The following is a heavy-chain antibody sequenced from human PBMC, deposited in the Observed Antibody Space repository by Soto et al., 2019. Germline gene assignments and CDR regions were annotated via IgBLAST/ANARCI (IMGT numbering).Heavy chain of an antibody. J-gene: IGHJ6*02. CDR1: GFTFGDYA. CDR3: TITIFGVVIPGGYYYGMDV. Sequence: GGSLRLSCIASGFTFGDYATSWFRQAPGKGLEWVGFIRSKVCGGTTEYAASVKGRFTISRDDSISIAYLQMNSLKTEDTAVYYCTITIFGVVIPGGYYYGMDVWGQGTTVTVSS. V-gene: IGHV3-49*03. CDR2: IRSKVCGGTT. D-gene: IGHD3-3*01.